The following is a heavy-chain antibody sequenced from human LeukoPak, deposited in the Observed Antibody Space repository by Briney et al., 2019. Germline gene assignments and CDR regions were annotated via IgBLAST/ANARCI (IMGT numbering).Heavy chain of an antibody. CDR3: AKGFYDSRLNSNPFDF. Sequence: PSEALSLTCTVSGTSLITSYWSWIRDFPGKGLEWIGFIDSSGHTDSNPSLSGRVTISIDTSKNQFFLRLTSVTAADTAVYYCAKGFYDSRLNSNPFDFWGRGTMVTVSS. D-gene: IGHD5/OR15-5a*01. J-gene: IGHJ4*02. CDR2: IDSSGHT. CDR1: GTSLITSY. V-gene: IGHV4-4*09.